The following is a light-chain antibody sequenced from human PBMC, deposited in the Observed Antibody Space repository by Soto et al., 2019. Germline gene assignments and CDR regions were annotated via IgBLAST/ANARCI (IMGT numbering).Light chain of an antibody. J-gene: IGKJ5*01. CDR1: QGISSH. V-gene: IGKV1-39*01. Sequence: DIQLTQSPSFLSASVGDRVTMTCRASQGISSHLNWYQQKPGKAPNLLMYTASNLQSGVQSRFSGSGSGTDFTLTIRSLQPEDFATYYCKQSYSTPISFGQGTRLEI. CDR3: KQSYSTPIS. CDR2: TAS.